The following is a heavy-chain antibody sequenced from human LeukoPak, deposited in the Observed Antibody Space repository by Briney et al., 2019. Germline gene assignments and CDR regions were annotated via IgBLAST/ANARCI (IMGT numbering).Heavy chain of an antibody. CDR3: AREPVVVTAAAFDI. Sequence: GGSLRLSCAASGFTFSSYSMNWVRQAPGKGLEWVSSISSSSSYIYYADSVKGRFTISRDNAKNSLYLQMNSPRAEDTAVYYCAREPVVVTAAAFDIWGQGTMVTVSS. CDR1: GFTFSSYS. V-gene: IGHV3-21*01. CDR2: ISSSSSYI. D-gene: IGHD2-21*02. J-gene: IGHJ3*02.